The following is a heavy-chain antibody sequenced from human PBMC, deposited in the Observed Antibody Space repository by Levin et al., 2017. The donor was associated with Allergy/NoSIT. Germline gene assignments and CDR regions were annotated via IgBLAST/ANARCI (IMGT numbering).Heavy chain of an antibody. CDR2: INQDGSQR. CDR3: ARDRGWYSFDY. D-gene: IGHD6-19*01. Sequence: GGSLRLSCTDSGFTFHTSWMDWVRQAPGKGLEWVANINQDGSQRYYVDSVKGRFTISRDNAKNSLYLQMNGLRAEDTAVYYCARDRGWYSFDYWGQGTLVTVSS. CDR1: GFTFHTSW. J-gene: IGHJ4*02. V-gene: IGHV3-7*04.